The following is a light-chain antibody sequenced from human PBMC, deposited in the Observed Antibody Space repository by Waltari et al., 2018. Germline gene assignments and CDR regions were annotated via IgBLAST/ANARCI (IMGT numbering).Light chain of an antibody. CDR2: DVT. Sequence: QSALTQPASVSGSPGQSLTISCTGTNSAIGGFNYLSWYQHHPGQAPTLILYDVTKRPSGVSDRFSGSKSGTTASLTISGLHTDDEADYYCCSYTITSTLVFGGGTKLTVL. J-gene: IGLJ2*01. CDR3: CSYTITSTLV. V-gene: IGLV2-14*03. CDR1: NSAIGGFNY.